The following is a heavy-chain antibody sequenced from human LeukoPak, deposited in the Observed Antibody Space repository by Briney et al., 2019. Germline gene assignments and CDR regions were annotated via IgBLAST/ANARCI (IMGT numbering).Heavy chain of an antibody. J-gene: IGHJ4*02. D-gene: IGHD5-18*01. CDR2: IAATSGST. V-gene: IGHV3-23*01. CDR3: AKDLGYSYGNEYFDY. Sequence: GGSLRLSCAASGFTFRNYAMNWVRQAPGKGLEWVSSIAATSGSTYYADSVKGRFTISRDNSKNTLYLQMNSLRAEDTAVYYCAKDLGYSYGNEYFDYWGQGTLVTVSS. CDR1: GFTFRNYA.